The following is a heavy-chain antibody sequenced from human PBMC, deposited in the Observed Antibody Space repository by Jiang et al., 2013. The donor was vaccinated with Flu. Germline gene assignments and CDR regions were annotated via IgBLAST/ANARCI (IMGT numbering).Heavy chain of an antibody. D-gene: IGHD3-3*01. V-gene: IGHV3-21*01. Sequence: QLVESGGGLVKPGGSLRLSCAASGFTFSSYSMNWIRQAPGKGLEWVSSISSSSSYIYYADSVKGRFTISRDNAKNSLYLQMNSLRAEDTAVYYCARDLLYDFWSGSNYYYYYMDVWGKGTTVTVSS. J-gene: IGHJ6*03. CDR1: GFTFSSYS. CDR2: ISSSSSYI. CDR3: ARDLLYDFWSGSNYYYYYMDV.